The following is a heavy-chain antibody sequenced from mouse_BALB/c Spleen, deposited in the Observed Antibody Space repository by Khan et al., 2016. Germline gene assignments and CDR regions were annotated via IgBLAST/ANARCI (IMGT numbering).Heavy chain of an antibody. V-gene: IGHV2-2*02. CDR1: DFSLTSYG. CDR2: IWSGGST. CDR3: DRNGNYFSLHYSAMDY. D-gene: IGHD2-1*01. J-gene: IGHJ4*01. Sequence: QVQLKQSGPGLVQPSQSLSITCTVSDFSLTSYGVHWVRQSPGKGLEWLGVIWSGGSTDYNAAFISRLSISKDNSKSQVFFKLNSLQANDTAIYYCDRNGNYFSLHYSAMDYWGQGTSVTVSS.